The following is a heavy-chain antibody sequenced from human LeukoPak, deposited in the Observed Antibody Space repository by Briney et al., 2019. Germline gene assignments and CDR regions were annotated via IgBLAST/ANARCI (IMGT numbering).Heavy chain of an antibody. J-gene: IGHJ4*02. CDR3: ARDCIGCHGFDY. CDR2: VSAYADDT. CDR1: GYTFSSYG. V-gene: IGHV1-18*01. Sequence: GASVKVSCKASGYTFSSYGISWVRQAPGQGLEWMGWVSAYADDTNYVQKFQGRVTMTTDTSTSTAYMELRSLRSDGTAVYYCARDCIGCHGFDYWGQGTLVTVSS. D-gene: IGHD2-15*01.